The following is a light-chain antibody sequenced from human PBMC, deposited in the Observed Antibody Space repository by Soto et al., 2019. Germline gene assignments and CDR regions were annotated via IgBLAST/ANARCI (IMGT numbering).Light chain of an antibody. Sequence: DIVMTQTPLSLPVTPGEPASISCRSSQSLLDSHDGNTYLDWYLQSPGQSPQILIYTLSYRASGVPDRFSGSGSGSDLTRKISTVEAGDVGVYYCMERRGFPYTFGQGTKLVIK. V-gene: IGKV2-40*01. CDR3: MERRGFPYT. CDR2: TLS. CDR1: QSLLDSHDGNTY. J-gene: IGKJ2*01.